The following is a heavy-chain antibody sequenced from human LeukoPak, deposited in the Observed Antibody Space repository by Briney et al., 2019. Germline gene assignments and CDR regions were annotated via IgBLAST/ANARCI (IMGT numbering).Heavy chain of an antibody. J-gene: IGHJ6*03. Sequence: PGGSLRLSCAASGFTVSSNYMSWVRQAPGKGLEWVSVIYSGGSTYYADSVKGRSTISRDNSKNTLYLQMNSLRAEDTAVYYCARDPYSGTYGDTYYYYMDVWGKGTTVTISS. CDR2: IYSGGST. V-gene: IGHV3-53*01. CDR3: ARDPYSGTYGDTYYYYMDV. D-gene: IGHD1-26*01. CDR1: GFTVSSNY.